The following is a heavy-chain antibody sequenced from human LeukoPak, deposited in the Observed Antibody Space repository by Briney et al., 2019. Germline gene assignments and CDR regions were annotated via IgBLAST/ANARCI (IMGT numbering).Heavy chain of an antibody. J-gene: IGHJ4*02. CDR3: ARGRWELRFDN. D-gene: IGHD1-26*01. CDR1: GGSIFSYY. CDR2: INHSGST. Sequence: SETLSLTCTVSGGSIFSYYWSWIRQPPGKGLEWIGEINHSGSTNYNPSLKSRVTISVDTSKNQFSLKLSSVTAADTAVYYCARGRWELRFDNWGQGTLATVSS. V-gene: IGHV4-34*01.